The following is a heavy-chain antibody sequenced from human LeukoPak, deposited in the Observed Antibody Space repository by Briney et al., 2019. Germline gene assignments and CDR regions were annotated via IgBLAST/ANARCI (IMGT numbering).Heavy chain of an antibody. D-gene: IGHD3-10*01. CDR3: ARGLRGYVSGSYLDY. Sequence: ASVKVSCKASGYPFTSYGITWVRQAPGQGLEWLGWISGYNGNTNYAQNLQGRVTMTMDTSTSTAYMDLRSLRSDDTAVYYCARGLRGYVSGSYLDYWGQGTLVTVSS. CDR1: GYPFTSYG. V-gene: IGHV1-18*01. J-gene: IGHJ4*02. CDR2: ISGYNGNT.